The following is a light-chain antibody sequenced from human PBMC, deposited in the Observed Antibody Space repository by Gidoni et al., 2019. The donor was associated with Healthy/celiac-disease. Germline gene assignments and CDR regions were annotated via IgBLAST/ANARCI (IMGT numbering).Light chain of an antibody. CDR1: ALPKQY. Sequence: SYELTQPPWVSVSTGQTARITCSGDALPKQYAYWYQQKPGQAPVLVIYKDSERPSGSPERFYGSSSGTTVTLTISGFQAEDEADYYCQSADSSGTHVVFGGGTKLTVL. CDR3: QSADSSGTHVV. CDR2: KDS. V-gene: IGLV3-25*03. J-gene: IGLJ2*01.